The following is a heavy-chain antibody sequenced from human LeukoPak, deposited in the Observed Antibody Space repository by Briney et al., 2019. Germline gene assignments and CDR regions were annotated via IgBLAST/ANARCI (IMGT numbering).Heavy chain of an antibody. CDR2: ISGSGGST. D-gene: IGHD6-13*01. CDR3: AKGAEEQRLVRPFDN. V-gene: IGHV3-23*01. Sequence: PGGSLRLSCAASGFTFSSYAMSWVRQAPGKGLEWVSAISGSGGSTYYADSVEGRSTISRDNSKNTLYLQMNSLRAEDTAVYYCAKGAEEQRLVRPFDNWGQGNLVTVSS. CDR1: GFTFSSYA. J-gene: IGHJ4*02.